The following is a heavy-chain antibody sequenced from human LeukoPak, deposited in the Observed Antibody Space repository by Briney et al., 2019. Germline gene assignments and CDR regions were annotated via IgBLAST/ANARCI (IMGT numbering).Heavy chain of an antibody. CDR3: ARNRRSCGEDY. CDR2: IKHDGSEK. J-gene: IGHJ4*02. V-gene: IGHV3-7*01. CDR1: GFPFSYW. Sequence: GGSLRLSCAASGFPFSYWMTWVRQAPGKGLEWVANIKHDGSEKNYVDSVKGRLTISRDNAKNSLYLQMNSLRAEDTAVYYCARNRRSCGEDYWGQGTLVTVSS. D-gene: IGHD2-21*01.